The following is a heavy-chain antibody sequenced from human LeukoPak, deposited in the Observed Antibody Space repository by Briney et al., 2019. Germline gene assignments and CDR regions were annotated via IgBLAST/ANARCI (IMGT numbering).Heavy chain of an antibody. V-gene: IGHV3-30*18. CDR3: AKDPGGSLQISYYFDY. D-gene: IGHD5-24*01. CDR2: ISYDGSNK. Sequence: GGSLRLSCAASGFTFSSNGMHWVRQAPGKGLEWVAVISYDGSNKYYADSVKGRFTISRDNSWNTLFLQMNSLRAEDTAVYYYAKDPGGSLQISYYFDYCGQGTLVTVSS. J-gene: IGHJ4*02. CDR1: GFTFSSNG.